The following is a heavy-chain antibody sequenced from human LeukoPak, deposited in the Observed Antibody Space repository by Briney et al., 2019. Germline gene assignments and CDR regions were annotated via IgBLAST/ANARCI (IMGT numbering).Heavy chain of an antibody. Sequence: GTSLSLSCAASGFIFTDYWMHWVRQAPGKELVWVARIRGDGRATTYADSVKGRFTISRDNAMNTVFLQMKSLRAEDTGIYYCARFYFPEEHDRAWYEAHWGRGIRVTVS. V-gene: IGHV3-74*01. CDR1: GFIFTDYW. D-gene: IGHD6-19*01. J-gene: IGHJ4*02. CDR3: ARFYFPEEHDRAWYEAH. CDR2: IRGDGRAT.